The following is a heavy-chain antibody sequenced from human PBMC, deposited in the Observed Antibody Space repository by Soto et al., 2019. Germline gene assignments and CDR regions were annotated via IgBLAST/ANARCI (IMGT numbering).Heavy chain of an antibody. V-gene: IGHV4-34*01. J-gene: IGHJ3*02. D-gene: IGHD6-19*01. CDR1: VGSFSGYY. CDR2: INHSGST. CDR3: AREWRRSGWNDAFDI. Sequence: SATLSLTCAVYVGSFSGYYWCWTRQPPGKGLEWVGEINHSGSTNYNPSLKSRVTISVDTSKNQFSLKLSSVTAADTAVYYCAREWRRSGWNDAFDIWGQGTMVTVS.